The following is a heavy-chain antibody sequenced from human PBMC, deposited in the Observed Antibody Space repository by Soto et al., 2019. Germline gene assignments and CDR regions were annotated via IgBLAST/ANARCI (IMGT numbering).Heavy chain of an antibody. J-gene: IGHJ4*02. D-gene: IGHD6-13*01. CDR3: AGWTSGYSSSWYGFPLLNFDY. CDR1: GYTFTSYA. Sequence: ASVKVSCKASGYTFTSYAMHWVRQAPGQRLEWMGWINAGNGNTKYSQKFQGRVTITRDTSASTAYMELSSLRSEDTAVYYCAGWTSGYSSSWYGFPLLNFDYWGQGTLVTVSS. V-gene: IGHV1-3*01. CDR2: INAGNGNT.